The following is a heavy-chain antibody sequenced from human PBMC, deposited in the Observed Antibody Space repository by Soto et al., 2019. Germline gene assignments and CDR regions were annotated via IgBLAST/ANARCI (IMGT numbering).Heavy chain of an antibody. V-gene: IGHV3-30-3*01. J-gene: IGHJ6*04. CDR2: TSYDGTNN. CDR3: ARRSPLSYYGVDF. CDR1: GFIFSSYE. Sequence: PGGSLRLSCAASGFIFSSYEMHWVRQAPGKGLEWVAFTSYDGTNNYYADSVKGRFTVSRDNSKNTLYLQMNSLRPEDTALYYYARRSPLSYYGVDFWGEGNTVTLSS.